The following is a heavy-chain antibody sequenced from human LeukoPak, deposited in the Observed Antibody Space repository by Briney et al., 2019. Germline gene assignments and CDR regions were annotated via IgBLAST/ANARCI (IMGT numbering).Heavy chain of an antibody. CDR1: GFTFSSYT. CDR3: ARGLSGSYHYFDY. Sequence: GGSLRLSCAASGFTFSSYTMSWVRQAPGKGLEWVSVIYSGGSTYYADSVKGRFTISRDNSKNTLYLQVNSLRAEDTAVYYCARGLSGSYHYFDYWGQGTLVTVSS. D-gene: IGHD1-26*01. CDR2: IYSGGST. V-gene: IGHV3-53*01. J-gene: IGHJ4*02.